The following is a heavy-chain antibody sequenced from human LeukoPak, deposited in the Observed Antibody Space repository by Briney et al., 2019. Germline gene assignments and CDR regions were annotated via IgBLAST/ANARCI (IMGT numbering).Heavy chain of an antibody. CDR1: GGSFSGYY. V-gene: IGHV4-34*01. J-gene: IGHJ4*02. CDR3: AFDPNSGTDY. CDR2: INHSGST. D-gene: IGHD1-26*01. Sequence: PSETLSLTCAVYGGSFSGYYWSWIRQPPGKRLEWIGEINHSGSTNYNPSLKSRVTISVDTSKNQFSLKLSSVTAADTAVYYCAFDPNSGTDYWGQGTLVTVSS.